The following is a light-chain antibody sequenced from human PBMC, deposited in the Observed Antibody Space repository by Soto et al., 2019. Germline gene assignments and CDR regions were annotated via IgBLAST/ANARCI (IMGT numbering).Light chain of an antibody. Sequence: QSALAQPASVSGSPGQSITISCTGTSSDVGGYNYVSWYQQHPGKAPKLVIYEVSNRPSGVSNRFSGSKSGNTASLTISGLQAEDEADYYCSSYTSSSTLHYVFGTGTKVTV. V-gene: IGLV2-14*01. CDR3: SSYTSSSTLHYV. CDR2: EVS. CDR1: SSDVGGYNY. J-gene: IGLJ1*01.